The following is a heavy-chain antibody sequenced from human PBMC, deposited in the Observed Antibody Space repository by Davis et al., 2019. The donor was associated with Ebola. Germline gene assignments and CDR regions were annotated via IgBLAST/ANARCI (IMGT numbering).Heavy chain of an antibody. J-gene: IGHJ6*02. CDR1: GGSISDFY. CDR2: IFYSGSS. V-gene: IGHV4-59*12. CDR3: ARDSSGSPYGGLDV. Sequence: SETLSLTCTVSGGSISDFYWSWIRQSPGKGLEWIGNIFYSGSSSYSGSTNYHSSLKSRIFILVDTSKNQFSLKLNSVTAADTAVYYCARDSSGSPYGGLDVWGQGITVTVSS. D-gene: IGHD3-10*01.